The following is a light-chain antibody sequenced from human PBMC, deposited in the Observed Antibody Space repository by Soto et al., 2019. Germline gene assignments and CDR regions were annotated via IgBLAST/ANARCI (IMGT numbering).Light chain of an antibody. V-gene: IGLV1-40*01. Sequence: QPVLTQPPSVSGAPGQTVTISCSGSSSNIGAGYDVHWYQHVPGKAPKLLIFGNDNRPSGVPDRISGSKSGSSGSLAITGLQPEDEADYYCQSYDISLTVWLFGGGTKLTVL. CDR3: QSYDISLTVWL. CDR1: SSNIGAGYD. J-gene: IGLJ3*02. CDR2: GND.